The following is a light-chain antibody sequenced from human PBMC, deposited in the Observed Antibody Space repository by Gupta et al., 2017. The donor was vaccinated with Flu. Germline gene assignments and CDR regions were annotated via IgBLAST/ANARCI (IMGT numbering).Light chain of an antibody. CDR2: RNN. CDR3: PAEESSRSIWV. J-gene: IGLJ3*02. Sequence: TVTITSTGTNTNIGGEGAAWLQPRPDPPPNLLCYRNNSRPSGVPARFSASTSGTTATLTITGLQTEDGADYYCPAEESSRSIWVFGGGTKLTVL. CDR1: NTNIGGEG. V-gene: IGLV10-54*04.